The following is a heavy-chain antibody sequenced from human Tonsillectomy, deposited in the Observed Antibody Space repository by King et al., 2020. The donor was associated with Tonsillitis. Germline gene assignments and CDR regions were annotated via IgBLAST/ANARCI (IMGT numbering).Heavy chain of an antibody. CDR1: GFTFSSFG. D-gene: IGHD5/OR15-5a*01. V-gene: IGHV3-30*18. CDR2: ISSDGNNK. Sequence: VQLVESGGGVVQPGRSLRLSCAASGFTFSSFGMHWVRQAPGKGLEWVAVISSDGNNKYYADSVKGRFTISRDNSKNTLYVQMNSLRAEDTAIYYCAKHLCLKCIDANFDTWGQGTLVTASS. J-gene: IGHJ4*02. CDR3: AKHLCLKCIDANFDT.